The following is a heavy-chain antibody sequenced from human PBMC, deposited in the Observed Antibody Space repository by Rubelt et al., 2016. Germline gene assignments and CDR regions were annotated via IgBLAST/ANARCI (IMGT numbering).Heavy chain of an antibody. CDR2: INHSGST. CDR1: GGSFSGYY. Sequence: QVQLQQWGTGLLKPSETLSLTCAVHGGSFSGYYWSWIRQPPGKGLEWIGEINHSGSTNYNPSLKSRVTISVDTSKNQFSLKLSYVTAADTAVYYCATHYYGMDVWGQGTTVTVSS. CDR3: ATHYYGMDV. J-gene: IGHJ6*02. V-gene: IGHV4-34*01.